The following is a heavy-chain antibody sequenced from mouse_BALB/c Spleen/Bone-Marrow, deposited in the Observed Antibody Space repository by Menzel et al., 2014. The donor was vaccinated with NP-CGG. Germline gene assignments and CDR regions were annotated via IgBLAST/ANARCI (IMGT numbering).Heavy chain of an antibody. CDR2: IYPGGGYT. J-gene: IGHJ1*01. CDR3: AREVRRYFDV. CDR1: GYTFTNYW. V-gene: IGHV1-63*02. D-gene: IGHD2-14*01. Sequence: QVQLQQPGAELVRPGTSVKISCKASGYTFTNYWLGWGKQRPGHGLEWIGDIYPGGGYTNYNEKFKGKATLTADTSSSTAYMQLSSLTSEDSAVYFCAREVRRYFDVWGAGTTVTVSS.